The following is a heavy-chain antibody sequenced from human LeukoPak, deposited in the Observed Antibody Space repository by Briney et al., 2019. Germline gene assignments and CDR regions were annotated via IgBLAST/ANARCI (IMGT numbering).Heavy chain of an antibody. V-gene: IGHV4-38-2*02. J-gene: IGHJ5*02. CDR2: IYHSGST. Sequence: SETLSLTCTVSGYSLSSGYYWGWIPQPPGKGLEWIGSIYHSGSTYYNPSLKSRVTISVDTSKNQFSLKLSSVTAADTAVYYCARLPSGYSNWFDPWGQGTLVTVSS. D-gene: IGHD3-3*01. CDR3: ARLPSGYSNWFDP. CDR1: GYSLSSGYY.